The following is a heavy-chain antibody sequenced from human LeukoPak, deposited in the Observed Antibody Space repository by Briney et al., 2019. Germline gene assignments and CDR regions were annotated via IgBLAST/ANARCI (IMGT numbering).Heavy chain of an antibody. V-gene: IGHV4-4*09. CDR3: ARLRGDYDTSGYYVPGQYYFDY. J-gene: IGHJ4*02. CDR2: IYATVST. CDR1: GASISSYY. Sequence: SETLSLTCTVSGASISSYYWSWVRQPPGEALEWIAYIYATVSTKYNPALRSRVAISIDTSRNQLSLRLSSVTAADTALYYCARLRGDYDTSGYYVPGQYYFDYWGQGSLVTVSS. D-gene: IGHD3-22*01.